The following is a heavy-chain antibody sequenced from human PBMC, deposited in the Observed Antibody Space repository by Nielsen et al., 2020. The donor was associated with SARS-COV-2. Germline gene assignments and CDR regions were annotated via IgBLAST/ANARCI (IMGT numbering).Heavy chain of an antibody. CDR1: GFTFNSYA. J-gene: IGHJ4*02. D-gene: IGHD6-13*01. CDR2: ISGSGGST. CDR3: AKGSQFSSSWYDY. Sequence: GESLKISCAASGFTFNSYAMSWVRQAPGKGLEWASAISGSGGSTYYADSVKGRFTISRDNSKNTLYLQMNSLRAEDTAAYYCAKGSQFSSSWYDYWGQGTLVTVSS. V-gene: IGHV3-23*01.